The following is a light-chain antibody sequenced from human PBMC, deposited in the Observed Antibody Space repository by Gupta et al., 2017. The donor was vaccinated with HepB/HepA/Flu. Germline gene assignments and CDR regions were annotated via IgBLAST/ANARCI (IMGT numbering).Light chain of an antibody. CDR1: QSVTSN. V-gene: IGKV3-15*01. CDR3: QQYQNWPLT. Sequence: EIVLTQSPATLSVSPGESASLSCRASQSVTSNLAWYQQKPGQAPRLLIFGASTRATDIPARFSGSGSGTEFTLAISSLQSEDFAVYYCQQYQNWPLTFGGGTKVQI. J-gene: IGKJ4*01. CDR2: GAS.